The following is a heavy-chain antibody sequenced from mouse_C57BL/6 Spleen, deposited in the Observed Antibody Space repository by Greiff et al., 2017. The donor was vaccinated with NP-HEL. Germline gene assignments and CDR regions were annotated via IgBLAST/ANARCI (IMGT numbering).Heavy chain of an antibody. D-gene: IGHD1-1*01. V-gene: IGHV3-8*01. Sequence: EVKLVESGPGLAKPSQTLSLTCSVTGYSITSDYWNWIRKFPGNKLEYMGYISYSGSTYYNPSLKSRISISRDTSKNQYYLQLNSVTTEDTATYYCARSVATPDWYFDVWGTGTTVTVSS. CDR2: ISYSGST. CDR1: GYSITSDY. CDR3: ARSVATPDWYFDV. J-gene: IGHJ1*03.